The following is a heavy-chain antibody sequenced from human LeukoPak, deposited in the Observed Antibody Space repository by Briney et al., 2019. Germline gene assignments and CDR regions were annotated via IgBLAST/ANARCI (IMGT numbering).Heavy chain of an antibody. V-gene: IGHV4-38-2*02. J-gene: IGHJ4*02. CDR1: GYSISSGYY. CDR3: AGRSPWELSSFRLDY. CDR2: IYHSGGT. Sequence: PSETLSLTCTVSGYSISSGYYWGWIRQPPGKGLEWIGSIYHSGGTYYNPSLKSRVTISVDTSKNQFSLKLSSVTAADTAVYYCAGRSPWELSSFRLDYWGQGTLVTVSS. D-gene: IGHD1-26*01.